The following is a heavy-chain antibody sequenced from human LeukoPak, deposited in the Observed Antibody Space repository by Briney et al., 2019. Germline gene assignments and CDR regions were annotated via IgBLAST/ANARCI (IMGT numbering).Heavy chain of an antibody. D-gene: IGHD1-26*01. CDR2: IWYDGSNK. CDR1: GFTFSSYG. Sequence: GSLRLSCAASGFTFSSYGMHRVRQAPGKGLEWVAVIWYDGSNKYYADSVKGRFTISRDNSKNTLYLQMNSLRAEDTAVYYCAKDRDLYSGSPGGVDYWGQGTLVTVSS. J-gene: IGHJ4*02. CDR3: AKDRDLYSGSPGGVDY. V-gene: IGHV3-33*06.